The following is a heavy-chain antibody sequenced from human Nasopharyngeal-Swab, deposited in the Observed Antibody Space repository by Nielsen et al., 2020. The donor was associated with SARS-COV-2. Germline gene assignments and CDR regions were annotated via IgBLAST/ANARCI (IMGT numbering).Heavy chain of an antibody. Sequence: VRQAPGKGLEWVSSISSSSSYIYYADSVKGRFTISRDNAKNSLYLQMNSLRAEDTAVYYCARVRRDGYNWHFDYWGQGTLVTVSS. D-gene: IGHD5-24*01. J-gene: IGHJ4*02. V-gene: IGHV3-21*01. CDR3: ARVRRDGYNWHFDY. CDR2: ISSSSSYI.